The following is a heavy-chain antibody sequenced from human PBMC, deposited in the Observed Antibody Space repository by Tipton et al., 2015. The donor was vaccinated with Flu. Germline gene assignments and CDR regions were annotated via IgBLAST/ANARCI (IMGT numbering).Heavy chain of an antibody. Sequence: TLSLTCSVSGDYIGSRYYWGWIRQPPGQGLEWIGNIHRSGSTYRNPSLESRVIMSVDTSKNQFSLKLSSVTAADTAVYYCVRAVFGTGPEYWGQGMLVTVSS. V-gene: IGHV4-38-2*02. D-gene: IGHD3-16*01. J-gene: IGHJ4*02. CDR1: GDYIGSRYY. CDR3: VRAVFGTGPEY. CDR2: IHRSGST.